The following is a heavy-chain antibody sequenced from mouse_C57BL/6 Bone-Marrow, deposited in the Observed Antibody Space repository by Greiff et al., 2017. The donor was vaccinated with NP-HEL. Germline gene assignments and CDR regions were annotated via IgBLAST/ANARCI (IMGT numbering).Heavy chain of an antibody. Sequence: EVQVVESGGGLVKPGGSLKLSCAASGFTFSSYAMSWVRQTPEKRLEWVATISDGGSYTYYPDNVKGRFTISRDNAKNNLYLQMSHLKSEDTAMYYCARDLGYYSNYVGFAYWGQGTLVTVSA. D-gene: IGHD2-5*01. J-gene: IGHJ3*01. CDR3: ARDLGYYSNYVGFAY. CDR1: GFTFSSYA. V-gene: IGHV5-4*01. CDR2: ISDGGSYT.